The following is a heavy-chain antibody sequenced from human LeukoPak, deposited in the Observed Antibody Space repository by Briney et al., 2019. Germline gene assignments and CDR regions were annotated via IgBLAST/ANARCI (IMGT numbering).Heavy chain of an antibody. Sequence: GGSLRLSCAASGFTFSSYWMHWVRQAPGKGLVWVSRINSDGSSTSYADSVKGRFTISRDNAKNTLYLQMNSLRAEDTAVYSCARGVTGYPLDSWGQGTLVTVSS. J-gene: IGHJ4*02. CDR3: ARGVTGYPLDS. CDR1: GFTFSSYW. V-gene: IGHV3-74*01. CDR2: INSDGSST. D-gene: IGHD3-9*01.